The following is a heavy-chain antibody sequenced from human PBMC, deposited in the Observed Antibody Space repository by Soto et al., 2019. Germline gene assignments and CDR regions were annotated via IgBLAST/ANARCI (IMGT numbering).Heavy chain of an antibody. V-gene: IGHV4-59*01. D-gene: IGHD6-19*01. CDR3: ARLEYSSGWYRFGY. Sequence: QVQLQESGPGLVKPSETLSLTCTVSGGSISSYYWSWIRQPPGKGLEWIGYIYYSGSTNYNPSLKSRVTISVDTSKNQFSLKLSSETAADTAVYYCARLEYSSGWYRFGYWGQGTLVTVSS. CDR1: GGSISSYY. CDR2: IYYSGST. J-gene: IGHJ4*02.